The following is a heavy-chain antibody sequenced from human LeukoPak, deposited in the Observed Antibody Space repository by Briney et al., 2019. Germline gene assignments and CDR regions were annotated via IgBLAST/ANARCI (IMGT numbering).Heavy chain of an antibody. D-gene: IGHD4-17*01. CDR3: ARDRSYGDYLN. V-gene: IGHV3-23*01. CDR1: GFTFSSYA. Sequence: GGSLRLSCAASGFTFSSYAMSWVRQAPGKGLEWVSAISGSGGSTYYADSVKGRFTISRDNSKNTLYLQMNSLRAEDTAVYYCARDRSYGDYLNWGQGTLVTVSS. J-gene: IGHJ4*02. CDR2: ISGSGGST.